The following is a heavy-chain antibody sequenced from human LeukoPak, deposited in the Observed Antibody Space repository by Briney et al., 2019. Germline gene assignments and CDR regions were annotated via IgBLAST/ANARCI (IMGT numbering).Heavy chain of an antibody. Sequence: GGSLRLSCAASGFTCSSYGMHWVRQAAGKGLGWVAFIRYEGSNKYYADSVKGRFTISRQKSKNTLYLQMNSLRAEDTAVYYCAKESAGSGLDYSGHGTLVTVSS. J-gene: IGHJ4*01. V-gene: IGHV3-30*02. CDR1: GFTCSSYG. D-gene: IGHD3-10*01. CDR3: AKESAGSGLDY. CDR2: IRYEGSNK.